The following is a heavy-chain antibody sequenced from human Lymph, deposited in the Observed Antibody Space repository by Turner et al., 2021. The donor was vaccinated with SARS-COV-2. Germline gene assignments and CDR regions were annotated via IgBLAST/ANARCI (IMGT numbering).Heavy chain of an antibody. CDR2: TIPIFGIA. CDR1: GGTFSTYA. J-gene: IGHJ4*02. D-gene: IGHD1-1*01. CDR3: ARDATGPLGY. Sequence: QVPLVQSGAEVKKPGSSVKVPCKASGGTFSTYAISWVRQAPGQGLEWLGGTIPIFGIANYAQKFQGRVTITADKFTSTAYMELSSLRSEDTAVYYCARDATGPLGYWGRGTLVTVSS. V-gene: IGHV1-69*10.